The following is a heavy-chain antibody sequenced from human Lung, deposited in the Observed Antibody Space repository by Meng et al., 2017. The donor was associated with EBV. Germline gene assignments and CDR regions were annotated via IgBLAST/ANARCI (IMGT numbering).Heavy chain of an antibody. J-gene: IGHJ5*02. Sequence: QVQLQESGPGLVKPSQTLSLTCTVSGCSISSTGYYWSWIRQHPGKGLEWIGYIYFSGSTYYNPSLKSRITISVDTSNNQFSLKLSSVTAADTAVYYCARDFPVGGGHPPNCFDPWGQGTLVTVSS. CDR2: IYFSGST. D-gene: IGHD3-3*01. CDR3: ARDFPVGGGHPPNCFDP. V-gene: IGHV4-31*03. CDR1: GCSISSTGYY.